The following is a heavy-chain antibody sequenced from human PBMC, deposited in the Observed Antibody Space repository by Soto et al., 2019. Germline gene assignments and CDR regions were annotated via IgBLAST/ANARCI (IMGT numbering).Heavy chain of an antibody. D-gene: IGHD4-17*01. CDR3: ANDYGGNWFDP. V-gene: IGHV1-69*13. CDR2: IIPIFGTA. CDR1: GGTFSSYA. J-gene: IGHJ5*02. Sequence: ASVKVSCKASGGTFSSYAISWVPQAPGQGLEWMGGIIPIFGTANYAQKFQGRVTITADESTSTAYMELSSLRSEDTAVYYCANDYGGNWFDPWGQGTLVTVSS.